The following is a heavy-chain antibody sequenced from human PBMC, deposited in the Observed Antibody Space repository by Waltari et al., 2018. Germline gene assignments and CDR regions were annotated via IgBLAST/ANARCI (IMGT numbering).Heavy chain of an antibody. Sequence: QAQLVQSGAEVMKPVASVKVSRKVSEYTLTESSLPWVRRAPGKGLEWMGGVDPEDGETIYAQKFQGRVTMTEDTSTDTAYMELSSLRSEDTAVYYWATSYGPRIAVAGSSLYYYYYGMDVWGQGTTVTVSS. D-gene: IGHD6-13*01. CDR1: EYTLTESS. V-gene: IGHV1-24*01. CDR3: ATSYGPRIAVAGSSLYYYYYGMDV. J-gene: IGHJ6*02. CDR2: VDPEDGET.